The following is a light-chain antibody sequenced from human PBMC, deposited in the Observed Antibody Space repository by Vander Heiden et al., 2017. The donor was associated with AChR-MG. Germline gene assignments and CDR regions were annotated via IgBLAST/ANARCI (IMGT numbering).Light chain of an antibody. CDR3: QTWDGSTV. Sequence: SYEMTQPPSVSVSPGQTASITCSGDKLGDKDVCWYQQRQGQPPVLVIYQDSKRPSGIPERFSGSNSGNTATLTISGTQPLNEADYYCQTWDGSTVFGGGTKLTVL. CDR1: KLGDKD. J-gene: IGLJ2*01. CDR2: QDS. V-gene: IGLV3-1*01.